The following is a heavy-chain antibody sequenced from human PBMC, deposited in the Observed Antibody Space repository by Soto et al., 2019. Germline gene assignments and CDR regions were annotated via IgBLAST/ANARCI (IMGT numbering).Heavy chain of an antibody. Sequence: PGGSLRLSFAAAGFTCSSYSMNWVHQAPGKGLEWVSYISSSSSTIYYADSVKGRFTISRDNAKNSLYLQMNSLRDEDTAVYYCARDKDTAMVNYYYGMDVWGQGTTVTVSS. CDR2: ISSSSSTI. V-gene: IGHV3-48*02. CDR3: ARDKDTAMVNYYYGMDV. D-gene: IGHD5-18*01. J-gene: IGHJ6*02. CDR1: GFTCSSYS.